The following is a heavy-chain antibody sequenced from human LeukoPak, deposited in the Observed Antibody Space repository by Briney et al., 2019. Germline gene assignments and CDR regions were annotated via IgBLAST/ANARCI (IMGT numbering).Heavy chain of an antibody. J-gene: IGHJ3*02. CDR3: ANQEWLRFNLNAFDI. D-gene: IGHD5-12*01. CDR1: GYTFTNYG. CDR2: ISAYNGNT. V-gene: IGHV1-18*01. Sequence: ASVKVSCKASGYTFTNYGISWVRQAPGQGLEWMGWISAYNGNTNYAQKLQGRVTMTRDMSTRTVYMELSSLRFEDTAVYYCANQEWLRFNLNAFDIWGQGTMVTVSS.